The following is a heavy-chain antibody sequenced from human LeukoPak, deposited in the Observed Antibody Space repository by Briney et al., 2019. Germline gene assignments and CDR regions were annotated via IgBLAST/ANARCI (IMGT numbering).Heavy chain of an antibody. V-gene: IGHV4-59*01. J-gene: IGHJ5*02. D-gene: IGHD2/OR15-2a*01. CDR1: GGSISSYY. Sequence: SETLSLTCTVSGGSISSYYWSWIRQPPGKGLEWIGYIYYSGSTNYNPSLKSRVTISVDTSKNQFSLKLSSVTAADTAVYYCARGHSGPSIHPGPYNWFDPWGQGTLVTVSS. CDR3: ARGHSGPSIHPGPYNWFDP. CDR2: IYYSGST.